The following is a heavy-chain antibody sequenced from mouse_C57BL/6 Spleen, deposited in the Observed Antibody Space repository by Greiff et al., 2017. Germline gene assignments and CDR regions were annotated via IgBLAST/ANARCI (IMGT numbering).Heavy chain of an antibody. CDR3: ARGQDYAMDY. Sequence: EVQLQQSGPELVKPGASVKISCKASGYTFTDYYMNWVKQSHGKSLEWIGDINSNNGGTSYIQKFKGKATLTVDKSSSTAYMELRSLTSEDSAVYYCARGQDYAMDYWGQGTSVTVSS. CDR1: GYTFTDYY. CDR2: INSNNGGT. V-gene: IGHV1-26*01. J-gene: IGHJ4*01.